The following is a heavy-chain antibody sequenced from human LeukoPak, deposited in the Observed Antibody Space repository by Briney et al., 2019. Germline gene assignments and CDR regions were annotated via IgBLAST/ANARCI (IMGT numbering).Heavy chain of an antibody. D-gene: IGHD1-1*01. CDR3: AREPVQLERPTRDAFDI. V-gene: IGHV4-59*01. CDR1: GGSISSYY. J-gene: IGHJ3*02. Sequence: KPSETLSLTCTVSGGSISSYYWSWIRQPPGKGLEWIGYIYYSGSTNYNPSLKSRVTISVDTSKNQFSLKLSSVTAADTAVYYCAREPVQLERPTRDAFDIWGQGTMVTVSS. CDR2: IYYSGST.